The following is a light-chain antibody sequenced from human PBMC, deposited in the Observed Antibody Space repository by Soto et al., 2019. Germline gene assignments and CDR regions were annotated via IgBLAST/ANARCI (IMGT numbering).Light chain of an antibody. Sequence: TLSVSPGERATLSCRASQSVSSNLAWYQQKPGQAPRLLIYGASTRATGIPARFSGSGSGTEFTLTISSLQSEDFAVYYCQQNNNWITFGGRTKGDIK. V-gene: IGKV3-15*01. CDR2: GAS. CDR1: QSVSSN. J-gene: IGKJ4*01. CDR3: QQNNNWIT.